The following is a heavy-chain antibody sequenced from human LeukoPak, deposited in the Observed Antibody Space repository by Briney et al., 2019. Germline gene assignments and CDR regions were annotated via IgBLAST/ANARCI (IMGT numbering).Heavy chain of an antibody. J-gene: IGHJ4*02. V-gene: IGHV3-48*02. Sequence: GGSLRPSCATSGFTFTDYPMNCVRQAPGKGLEWVSNIRTTAEGANYAYYADSVKGRVTISRDDAKNTLYLHMNSLRDDDTAVYYCATDQRYAFDYWGQGILVTVSS. CDR3: ATDQRYAFDY. D-gene: IGHD3-9*01. CDR2: IRTTAEGANYA. CDR1: GFTFTDYP.